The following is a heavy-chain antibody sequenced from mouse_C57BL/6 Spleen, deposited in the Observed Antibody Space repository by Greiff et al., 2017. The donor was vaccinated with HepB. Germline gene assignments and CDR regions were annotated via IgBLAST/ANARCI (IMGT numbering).Heavy chain of an antibody. CDR2: IDPSDSYT. Sequence: QVQLKQPGAELVMPGASVKLSCKASGYTFTSYWMHWVKQRPGQGLEWIGEIDPSDSYTNYNQKFKGKSTLTVDKSSSTAYMQLSSLTSEDSAVYYCARRGFITTVVAHFDYWGQGTTLTVSS. CDR1: GYTFTSYW. J-gene: IGHJ2*01. D-gene: IGHD1-1*01. CDR3: ARRGFITTVVAHFDY. V-gene: IGHV1-69*01.